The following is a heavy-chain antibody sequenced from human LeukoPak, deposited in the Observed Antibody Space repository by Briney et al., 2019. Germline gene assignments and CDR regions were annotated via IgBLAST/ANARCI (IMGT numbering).Heavy chain of an antibody. D-gene: IGHD5-18*01. CDR2: IYYSGST. V-gene: IGHV4-61*01. Sequence: SETLSLTCTVSGGSVSSGSYYWSWIRQPPGKGLEWIGYIYYSGSTNYNPSLKSRVTISVDTSKNQFSLKLSSVTAADTAVYYCASSDTAMAPPDYWGQGTLVTVSS. CDR1: GGSVSSGSYY. J-gene: IGHJ4*02. CDR3: ASSDTAMAPPDY.